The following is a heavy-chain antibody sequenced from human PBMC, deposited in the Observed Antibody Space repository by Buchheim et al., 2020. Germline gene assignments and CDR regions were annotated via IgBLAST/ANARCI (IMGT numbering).Heavy chain of an antibody. CDR3: ARKKQPRRYSYGLIATFDY. CDR2: IKQDGSEK. V-gene: IGHV3-7*01. Sequence: EVQLVESGGGLVQPGGSLRLSCAASGFTFSSYWMSWVRQAPGKGLEWVANIKQDGSEKYYVDSVKGRFTISRDNAKNSLYLKMNGMRAEDTAVYYCARKKQPRRYSYGLIATFDYWGQGTL. J-gene: IGHJ4*02. CDR1: GFTFSSYW. D-gene: IGHD5-18*01.